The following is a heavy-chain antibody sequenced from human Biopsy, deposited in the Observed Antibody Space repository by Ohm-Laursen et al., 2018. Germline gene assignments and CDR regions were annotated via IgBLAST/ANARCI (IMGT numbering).Heavy chain of an antibody. V-gene: IGHV3-30*18. Sequence: SLRLSCAVSGFTFNNYGMQWVRQAPGKGLEWVAFIFYDGSNTYYADSVKGRFTISRDNSRDTLYLQMSSLRAEDTAVYYCAKDRYNYTPIGGFSMDVWGQGTTVTVSS. CDR3: AKDRYNYTPIGGFSMDV. CDR2: IFYDGSNT. D-gene: IGHD5-18*01. CDR1: GFTFNNYG. J-gene: IGHJ6*02.